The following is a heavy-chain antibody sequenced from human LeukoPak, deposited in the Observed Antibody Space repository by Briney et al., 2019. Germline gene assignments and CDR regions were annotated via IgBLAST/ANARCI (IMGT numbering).Heavy chain of an antibody. CDR3: ARDNTYSSGGTYYDRFDY. V-gene: IGHV3-23*01. CDR2: ISGSGSST. Sequence: HPGGSLRLSCAASGFTFRSNTMSWVRQAPGRGLEWVSVISGSGSSTYYADSVKGRFTISRDNAKNSLYLQMDGLRAEDTAVYYCARDNTYSSGGTYYDRFDYWGQGTLVTVSS. CDR1: GFTFRSNT. D-gene: IGHD2-15*01. J-gene: IGHJ4*02.